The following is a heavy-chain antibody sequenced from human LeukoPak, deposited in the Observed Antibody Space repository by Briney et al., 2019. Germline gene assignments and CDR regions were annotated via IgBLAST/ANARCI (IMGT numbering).Heavy chain of an antibody. D-gene: IGHD2-15*01. V-gene: IGHV4-61*02. Sequence: SETLSLTCTVSGGSISSGSYYWSWIRQPAGKGLEWIGRIYTSGSTNYNPSLKSRVTISVDTSKNQFSLKLSSVTAADTAVYYCKYQQLLPYYYYYYMDVWGKGTTVTVSS. J-gene: IGHJ6*03. CDR2: IYTSGST. CDR1: GGSISSGSYY. CDR3: KYQQLLPYYYYYYMDV.